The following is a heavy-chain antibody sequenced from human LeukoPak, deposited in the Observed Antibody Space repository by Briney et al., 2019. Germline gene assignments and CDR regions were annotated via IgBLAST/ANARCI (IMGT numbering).Heavy chain of an antibody. V-gene: IGHV3-11*01. CDR1: GFKFSDYY. J-gene: IGHJ6*03. Sequence: GGSLRLSCAASGFKFSDYYMTWIRQAPGKGLEWVSYISSSGDSIYYADTVEGRFTISRDNAKNSLYLQMNSLRAEDTAVYYCAREGRRPPYYYYYMDVWGKGTTVTISS. CDR2: ISSSGDSI. CDR3: AREGRRPPYYYYYMDV.